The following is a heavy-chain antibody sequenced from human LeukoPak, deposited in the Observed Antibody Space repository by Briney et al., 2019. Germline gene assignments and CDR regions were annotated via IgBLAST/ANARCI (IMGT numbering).Heavy chain of an antibody. J-gene: IGHJ4*02. CDR1: GGSISSYY. CDR3: ARRPTVTTFFDY. Sequence: SETLSLTCTVSGGSISSYYWSWIRQPPGKGLEWIGYIYNSGSTNYNPSLKSRVTISVDTSKNQFSLKVSSVTAADTAVYYCARRPTVTTFFDYWGQGTLVTVS. V-gene: IGHV4-59*01. D-gene: IGHD2/OR15-2a*01. CDR2: IYNSGST.